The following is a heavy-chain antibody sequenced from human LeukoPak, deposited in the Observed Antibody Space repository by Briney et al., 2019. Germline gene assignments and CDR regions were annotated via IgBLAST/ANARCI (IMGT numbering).Heavy chain of an antibody. CDR1: GYSIRSGYF. D-gene: IGHD3-22*01. J-gene: IGHJ3*02. CDR2: IYHSGST. V-gene: IGHV4-38-2*02. Sequence: SETLSLTCTVSGYSIRSGYFWGWIRQPPGKGLEWIGSIYHSGSTSYNPSLQSRVTISLDMSKNQFSLTLSSVTAADTAVYYCARDYYCDNRYFDIWGQGTMVTVSS. CDR3: ARDYYCDNRYFDI.